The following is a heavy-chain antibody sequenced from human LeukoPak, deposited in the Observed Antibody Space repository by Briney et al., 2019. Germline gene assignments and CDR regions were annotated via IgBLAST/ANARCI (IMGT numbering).Heavy chain of an antibody. Sequence: GGSLRLSCAASGFTFSSYGMNWVRQAPGKGLEWVSSISTGDSTYVADSVKGRFTISRHSAENTISLQMNRLRSDDTAVYFCARDVWFIDWGQGTLVTVSS. V-gene: IGHV3-53*04. CDR2: ISTGDST. D-gene: IGHD3-10*01. CDR3: ARDVWFID. CDR1: GFTFSSYG. J-gene: IGHJ4*02.